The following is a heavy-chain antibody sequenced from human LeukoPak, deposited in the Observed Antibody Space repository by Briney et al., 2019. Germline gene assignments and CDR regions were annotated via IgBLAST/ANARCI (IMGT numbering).Heavy chain of an antibody. D-gene: IGHD3-3*01. J-gene: IGHJ5*02. Sequence: GGSLRLSCAASGFTFSSYGMHWVRQAPGKGLEYVSAISSNGGSTYYANSVKGRFTISRDNSKNTLYLQMGSLRAEDMAVYYCARDRETYYDFWSGENWFDPWGQGTLVTVSS. CDR3: ARDRETYYDFWSGENWFDP. CDR1: GFTFSSYG. V-gene: IGHV3-64*01. CDR2: ISSNGGST.